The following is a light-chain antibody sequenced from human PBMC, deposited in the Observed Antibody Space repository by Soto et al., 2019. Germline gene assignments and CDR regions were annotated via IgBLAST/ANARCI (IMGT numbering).Light chain of an antibody. CDR2: DAS. CDR3: RQYYNWPPKYT. CDR1: QSVGTN. V-gene: IGKV3-15*01. Sequence: EIVMTQSPATLSVSPGDRAALSCRASQSVGTNFAWYQQKPGQAPRLLIYDASSRATGVPTRFSGSGSGTEFTLTISSLQSEDFAVYYCRQYYNWPPKYTFGQGTKLEIK. J-gene: IGKJ2*01.